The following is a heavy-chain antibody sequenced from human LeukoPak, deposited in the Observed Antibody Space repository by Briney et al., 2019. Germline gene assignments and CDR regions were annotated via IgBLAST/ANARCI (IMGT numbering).Heavy chain of an antibody. V-gene: IGHV1-2*02. CDR3: ARATSKVVRGAFDY. D-gene: IGHD3-10*01. J-gene: IGHJ4*02. CDR1: GYTFTGYH. Sequence: GASVKVSCKASGYTFTGYHMHWVRQAPGQGLEWMGWINPNSGGTNYAQKFQGRVTMTRDTSISTAYMELSRLRSDDTAVYYCARATSKVVRGAFDYWGQGTLVTVSS. CDR2: INPNSGGT.